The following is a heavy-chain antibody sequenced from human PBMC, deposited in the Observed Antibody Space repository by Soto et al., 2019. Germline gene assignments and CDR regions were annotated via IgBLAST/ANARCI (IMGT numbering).Heavy chain of an antibody. J-gene: IGHJ4*02. Sequence: SETLSLTCAVYGGSFSGYYWSWIRQPPGKGLEWIGEINHSGSTNYNPSLKSRVTISVDTSKNQFSLKLSSVTAADTAVYYCARGSKRQQQLVRAAYFDYWGQGTLVTVSS. D-gene: IGHD6-13*01. CDR2: INHSGST. CDR1: GGSFSGYY. CDR3: ARGSKRQQQLVRAAYFDY. V-gene: IGHV4-34*01.